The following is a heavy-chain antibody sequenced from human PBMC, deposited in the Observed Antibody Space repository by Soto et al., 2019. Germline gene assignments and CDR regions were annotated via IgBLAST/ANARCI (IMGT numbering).Heavy chain of an antibody. CDR3: ATDSYSSSCYFDY. CDR2: FDPEDGET. D-gene: IGHD6-13*01. CDR1: GYTLTELS. V-gene: IGHV1-24*01. Sequence: ASVKVSCKVSGYTLTELSMHWVRQAPGKWLEWMGGFDPEDGETIYAQKFQGRVTMTEDTSTDTAYMELSSLRSEDTAVYFCATDSYSSSCYFDYWGQGTLVTVSS. J-gene: IGHJ4*02.